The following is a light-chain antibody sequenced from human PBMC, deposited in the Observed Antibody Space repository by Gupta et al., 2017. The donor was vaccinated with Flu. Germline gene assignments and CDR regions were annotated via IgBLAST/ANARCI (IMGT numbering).Light chain of an antibody. V-gene: IGLV3-27*01. CDR2: KDT. CDR1: VLAKKY. Sequence: CSGDVLAKKYTRWLRQRPGQAPVLIIYKDTERPSGIPDRFSGSSAGTTVTLTISGAEGEDEGDYFCYSATDNIVIFGGGTHLTVL. CDR3: YSATDNIVI. J-gene: IGLJ2*01.